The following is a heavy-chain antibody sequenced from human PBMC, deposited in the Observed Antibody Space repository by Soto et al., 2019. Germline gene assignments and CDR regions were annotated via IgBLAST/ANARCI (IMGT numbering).Heavy chain of an antibody. J-gene: IGHJ3*02. Sequence: APGKVSCKASWFTFTKSSMQWGRPACGQRLGGVGWIVVGSGNTNYAQKFQERVTITRDMSTSTAYMELSSLRSEDTAVYYCAALPLYDYIWGVTKTGPHKRSDAFDIWGQGTMVTVSS. CDR3: AALPLYDYIWGVTKTGPHKRSDAFDI. CDR1: WFTFTKSS. D-gene: IGHD3-16*01. CDR2: IVVGSGNT. V-gene: IGHV1-58*02.